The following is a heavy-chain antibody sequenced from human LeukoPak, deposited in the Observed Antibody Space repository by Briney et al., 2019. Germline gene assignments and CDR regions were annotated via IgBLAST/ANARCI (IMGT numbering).Heavy chain of an antibody. D-gene: IGHD3-10*01. J-gene: IGHJ4*02. CDR3: ARGTGSGSYLVDY. Sequence: GGSLRLSCAASGFTFNNYAMHWVRQAPGKGLEWVALISYDGSTEHYADSVKGRFTISRDNSKNTLFLQMNSLRAEDTALYYCARGTGSGSYLVDYWGQGTLVAVSS. CDR1: GFTFNNYA. CDR2: ISYDGSTE. V-gene: IGHV3-30*04.